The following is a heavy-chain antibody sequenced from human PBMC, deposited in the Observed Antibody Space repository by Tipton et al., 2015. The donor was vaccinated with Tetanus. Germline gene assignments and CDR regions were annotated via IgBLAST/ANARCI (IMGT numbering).Heavy chain of an antibody. J-gene: IGHJ6*02. D-gene: IGHD2-2*01. Sequence: SLRLSCAASGFTFSSYAMSWVRQAPGKGLEWVSAISGSGGSTYYADSVKGRFTISRDNSKNTLYLQMNSLRAEDTAVYYCAKGHQGANCSSYGMAVWGQGSTVTV. CDR3: AKGHQGANCSSYGMAV. V-gene: IGHV3-23*01. CDR1: GFTFSSYA. CDR2: ISGSGGST.